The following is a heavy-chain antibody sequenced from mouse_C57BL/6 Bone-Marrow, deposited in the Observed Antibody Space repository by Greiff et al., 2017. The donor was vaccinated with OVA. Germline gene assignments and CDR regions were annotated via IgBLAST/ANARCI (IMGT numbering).Heavy chain of an antibody. CDR3: ARDGRQGVYAMDY. CDR1: GYTFTNYW. Sequence: QVQLQQSGAELVRPGTSVKMSCKASGYTFTNYWIGWAKQRPGHGLEWIGDIYPGGGYTNYNEKFKGKATLTADKSSSTAYMQFSSLTSDDSAIYYGARDGRQGVYAMDYWGQGTSVTVSS. D-gene: IGHD2-3*01. V-gene: IGHV1-63*01. J-gene: IGHJ4*01. CDR2: IYPGGGYT.